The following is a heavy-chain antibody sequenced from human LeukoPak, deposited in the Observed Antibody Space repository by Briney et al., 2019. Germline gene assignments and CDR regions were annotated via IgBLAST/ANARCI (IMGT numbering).Heavy chain of an antibody. CDR3: ARETTVVTPGGDY. J-gene: IGHJ4*02. CDR2: INPNSGGT. D-gene: IGHD4-23*01. CDR1: GYTFTGHY. V-gene: IGHV1-2*02. Sequence: ASVKVSCKASGYTFTGHYMHWVRQAPGQGLEWMLCINPNSGGTHYAQKFQGRVTMTRDTSISTAYMELSRLRSDDTAVYYCARETTVVTPGGDYWGQGTLVTVSS.